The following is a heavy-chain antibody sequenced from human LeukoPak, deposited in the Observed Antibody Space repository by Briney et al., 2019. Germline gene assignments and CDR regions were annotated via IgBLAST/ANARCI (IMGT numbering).Heavy chain of an antibody. J-gene: IGHJ5*02. D-gene: IGHD3-10*01. CDR3: ARASELLWFGELLGWFDP. V-gene: IGHV1-18*01. CDR2: ISGYNGNT. CDR1: GYTFSNYG. Sequence: ASVKVSCKASGYTFSNYGISWVRQAPGQGLEWMGWISGYNGNTNYAQKLQGRVTMTTDTSTSTAYMELRSPRSEDTAVYYCARASELLWFGELLGWFDPWGQGTLVTVSS.